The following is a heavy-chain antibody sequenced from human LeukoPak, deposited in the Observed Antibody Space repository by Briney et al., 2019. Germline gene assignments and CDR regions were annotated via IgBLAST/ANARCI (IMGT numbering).Heavy chain of an antibody. CDR1: GFAFSYYS. CDR3: ARHSSSWVDSAFDI. D-gene: IGHD6-13*01. J-gene: IGHJ3*02. Sequence: GGSLRLSCAASGFAFSYYSMNWVRQAPGKGLEWVSSISSSSSYMYYADSVKGRFTISRDNARNSLYLQMNSLRVEDTAVYYCARHSSSWVDSAFDIWGQGTMVTVSS. V-gene: IGHV3-21*01. CDR2: ISSSSSYM.